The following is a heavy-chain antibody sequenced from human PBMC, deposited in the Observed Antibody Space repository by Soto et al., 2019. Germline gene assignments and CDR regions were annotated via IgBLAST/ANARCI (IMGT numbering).Heavy chain of an antibody. CDR3: ARVKQGRGGYDSPFDY. V-gene: IGHV3-33*01. Sequence: QVQLVESGGGVVQPGGSLRLSCAPSGFIFSSFGMHWVRQAPGKGLEWVAVIKYDGSKTYYGDSVKGRFTISRDNSRNTLYLQMNSLRAEVTAVYYCARVKQGRGGYDSPFDYWGQGTLVTVAS. CDR1: GFIFSSFG. CDR2: IKYDGSKT. J-gene: IGHJ4*02. D-gene: IGHD5-12*01.